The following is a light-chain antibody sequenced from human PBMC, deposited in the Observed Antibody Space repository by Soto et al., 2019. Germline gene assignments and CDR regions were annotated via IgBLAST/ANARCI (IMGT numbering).Light chain of an antibody. CDR1: QSISRY. CDR3: QQNYGTPGT. Sequence: DIQLTQSPSSLSASVGDRITITCRSSQSISRYLNWYQQRPGTAPKVLIFGANSLQSGVPSRFSGSVSGTEFTLTISSLQPEDFATYYCQQNYGTPGTFGQGTKVDVK. J-gene: IGKJ1*01. V-gene: IGKV1-39*01. CDR2: GAN.